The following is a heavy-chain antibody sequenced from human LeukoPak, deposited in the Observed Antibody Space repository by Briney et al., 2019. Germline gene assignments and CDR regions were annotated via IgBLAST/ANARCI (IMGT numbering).Heavy chain of an antibody. CDR1: GFTFSSYA. Sequence: GGSLRLSCAASGFTFSSYAMSWVRQAPGKGLEWVSAISGSGGSTYYADSVKGRFTISRDNSKNTLYLQMNSLGAEDTAVYYCAKVGRLYYDFWSGPFDYWAQGTLVTVSS. J-gene: IGHJ4*02. D-gene: IGHD3-3*01. V-gene: IGHV3-23*01. CDR2: ISGSGGST. CDR3: AKVGRLYYDFWSGPFDY.